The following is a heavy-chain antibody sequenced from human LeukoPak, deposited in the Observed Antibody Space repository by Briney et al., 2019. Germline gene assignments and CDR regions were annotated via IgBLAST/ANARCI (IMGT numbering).Heavy chain of an antibody. Sequence: PGGSLRLSCAASGFTFSSYAMSWVRQAPGKGLEWVSAISGSGGSTYYADSVKGRFTISRDNSKNTLYLQMNSLRAEDTAVYYCARDPYYDFWSGPQINWFDPWGQGTLVTVSS. CDR3: ARDPYYDFWSGPQINWFDP. D-gene: IGHD3-3*01. V-gene: IGHV3-23*01. CDR1: GFTFSSYA. CDR2: ISGSGGST. J-gene: IGHJ5*02.